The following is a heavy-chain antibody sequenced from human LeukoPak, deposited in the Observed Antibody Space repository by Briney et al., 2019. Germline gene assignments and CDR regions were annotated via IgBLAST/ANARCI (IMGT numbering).Heavy chain of an antibody. D-gene: IGHD3-10*01. CDR3: ARDGPHYGWGPEDFDY. V-gene: IGHV3-7*01. CDR1: GFTFSSYW. Sequence: GGSLRLSCAASGFTFSSYWMSWVRQAPGKGLEWVANIKQDGSEKYYVDSVKGRFTISRDNAKNSLYLQMNSLRAEDTAVYYCARDGPHYGWGPEDFDYWGQGTLVTVSS. CDR2: IKQDGSEK. J-gene: IGHJ4*02.